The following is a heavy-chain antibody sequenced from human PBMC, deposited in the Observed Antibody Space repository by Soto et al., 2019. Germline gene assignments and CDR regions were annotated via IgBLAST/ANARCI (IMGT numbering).Heavy chain of an antibody. D-gene: IGHD5-12*01. CDR1: GGSISSGGYY. Sequence: SETLFLTCTVSGGSISSGGYYWSWIRQHPGKGLEWIGYIYYSGSTYYNPSLKSRVTISVDTSKNQFSLKLSSVTAADTAVYYCAREERGWLPNYYYGMDVWGQGTTVTVSS. J-gene: IGHJ6*02. CDR3: AREERGWLPNYYYGMDV. V-gene: IGHV4-31*03. CDR2: IYYSGST.